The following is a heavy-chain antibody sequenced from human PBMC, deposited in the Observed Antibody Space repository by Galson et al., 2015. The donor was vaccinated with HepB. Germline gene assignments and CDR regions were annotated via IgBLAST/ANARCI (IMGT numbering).Heavy chain of an antibody. CDR2: ITHSSSYI. Sequence: SLRLSCAASGFSFSDYSMNWVRQAPGKGLEWVSSITHSSSYIYYAGSVKGRFTISRDNAKNSLYLQMNSLRAEDTAVYYCAKNAYYYGMDVWGQGTTVTVSS. CDR3: AKNAYYYGMDV. J-gene: IGHJ6*02. CDR1: GFSFSDYS. V-gene: IGHV3-21*01.